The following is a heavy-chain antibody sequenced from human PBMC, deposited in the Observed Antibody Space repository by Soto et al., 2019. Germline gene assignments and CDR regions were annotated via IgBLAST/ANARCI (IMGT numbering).Heavy chain of an antibody. J-gene: IGHJ3*02. CDR2: IWYDGSNK. CDR1: GFTFSSYG. V-gene: IGHV3-33*01. D-gene: IGHD3-22*01. Sequence: GGSLRLSCAASGFTFSSYGMHWVRQAPGKGLEWVAVIWYDGSNKYYADSVKGRFTISRDNSKNTLYLQMNSLRAEDTAVYYCTTTYYYDSSGYYYLGSEAFDIWGQGTMVTVSS. CDR3: TTTYYYDSSGYYYLGSEAFDI.